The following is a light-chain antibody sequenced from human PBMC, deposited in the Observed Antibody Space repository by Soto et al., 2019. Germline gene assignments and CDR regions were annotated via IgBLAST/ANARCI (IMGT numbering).Light chain of an antibody. CDR1: QSVTSTY. CDR3: QQYGSSPPKT. J-gene: IGKJ1*01. CDR2: DAS. V-gene: IGKV3-20*01. Sequence: EIVLTQSPGTLSLTPGERATLSCRAIQSVTSTYLAWYQQKPGQAPRLLIYDASSRATGIPDRFSGSGPGTDFTLTISRLEPEDFAVYYCQQYGSSPPKTFGQGTKVDI.